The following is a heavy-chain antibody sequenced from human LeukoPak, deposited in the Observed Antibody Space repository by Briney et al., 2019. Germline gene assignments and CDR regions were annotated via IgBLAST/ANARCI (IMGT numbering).Heavy chain of an antibody. V-gene: IGHV3-23*01. J-gene: IGHJ4*02. CDR1: GFTFSSYE. CDR3: AKDLLAATIDYYFDY. D-gene: IGHD5-12*01. CDR2: ISGSGGRT. Sequence: PGGSLRLSCAASGFTFSSYEINWVRQAPGKGLEWVSVISGSGGRTYYADSVKGRFTISRDNSKNTLYVQMNSLRAEDTAVYYCAKDLLAATIDYYFDYWGQGTLVTVSS.